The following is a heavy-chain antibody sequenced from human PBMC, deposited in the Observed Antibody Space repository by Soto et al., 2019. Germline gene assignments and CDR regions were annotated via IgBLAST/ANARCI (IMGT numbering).Heavy chain of an antibody. CDR3: AHDTTHTYFEV. D-gene: IGHD1-1*01. V-gene: IGHV2-5*02. CDR2: LYWDETR. J-gene: IGHJ6*04. Sequence: QITLKESSPTLVKPTQTLTFTCSLSGFSLYSGGVGVGWIRQPPGKALEWLALLYWDETRRYNPSLRNTLTITKDTSENLVVLTMTDMGPVDTGTYFCAHDTTHTYFEVWGKGNTVTVSS. CDR1: GFSLYSGGVG.